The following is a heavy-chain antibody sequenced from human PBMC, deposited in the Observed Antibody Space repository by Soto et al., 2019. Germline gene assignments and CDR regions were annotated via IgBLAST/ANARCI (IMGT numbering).Heavy chain of an antibody. V-gene: IGHV3-23*01. CDR2: ISGSGGST. J-gene: IGHJ6*02. CDR3: AKDLYGSGSYGMDV. CDR1: GFTFSSYG. D-gene: IGHD3-10*01. Sequence: GGSLRLSCAASGFTFSSYGISWVRQAPGKGLEWVSGISGSGGSTYYADSVKGRFTISRDTSKDTLYLQMNSLRAEDTAVYYCAKDLYGSGSYGMDVWGQGTTVTVSS.